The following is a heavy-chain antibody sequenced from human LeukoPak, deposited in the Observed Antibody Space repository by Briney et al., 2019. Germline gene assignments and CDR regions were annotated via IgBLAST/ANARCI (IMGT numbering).Heavy chain of an antibody. Sequence: GGSLRLSCAASGFTFSSYAMSWVRQAPGKGLEWVSAISGSGGSIYYADSVKGRFTISRDNSKNTLYLQMNSLRAEDTAVYYCAKVHVKYQLLIDAFDIWGQGTMVTVSS. CDR3: AKVHVKYQLLIDAFDI. CDR2: ISGSGGSI. J-gene: IGHJ3*02. CDR1: GFTFSSYA. D-gene: IGHD2-2*01. V-gene: IGHV3-23*01.